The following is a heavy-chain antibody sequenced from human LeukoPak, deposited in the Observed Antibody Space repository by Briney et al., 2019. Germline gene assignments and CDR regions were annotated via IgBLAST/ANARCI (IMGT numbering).Heavy chain of an antibody. J-gene: IGHJ3*01. V-gene: IGHV6-1*01. CDR2: TYYRSKWYN. Sequence: SQTLSLTCAISGDSVSSSSAAWNWIRQSPSRGLEWLGRTYYRSKWYNDYPVSVKSRISFNPDTSKNQFSLQLNSVTPEDTAVYYCARLDYRDYDAFDFWGQGTMVTVSS. CDR1: GDSVSSSSAA. D-gene: IGHD4-17*01. CDR3: ARLDYRDYDAFDF.